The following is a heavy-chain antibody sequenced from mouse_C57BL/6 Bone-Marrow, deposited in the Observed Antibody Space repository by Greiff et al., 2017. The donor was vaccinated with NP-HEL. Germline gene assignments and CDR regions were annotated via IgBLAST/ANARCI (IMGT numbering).Heavy chain of an antibody. J-gene: IGHJ4*01. V-gene: IGHV1-82*01. CDR1: GYAFSSSW. Sequence: VKLMESGPELVKPGASVKISCKASGYAFSSSWMNWVKQRPGKGLEWIGRIYPGDGDTNYNGKFKGKATLTADKSSSTAYMQLSSLTSEDSAVYFCARGGPGGYYAMDYWGQGTSVTVSS. CDR3: ARGGPGGYYAMDY. D-gene: IGHD3-3*01. CDR2: IYPGDGDT.